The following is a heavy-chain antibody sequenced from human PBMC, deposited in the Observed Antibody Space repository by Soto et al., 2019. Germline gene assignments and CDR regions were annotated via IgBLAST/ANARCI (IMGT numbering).Heavy chain of an antibody. J-gene: IGHJ4*02. CDR2: IWDDGSNK. CDR3: ARFKDGYNFYFDY. V-gene: IGHV3-33*01. CDR1: GFTFSSYG. Sequence: QVQLVDSGGGVVQPGRSLRLSCAASGFTFSSYGRHWVRQAPGKGLEWVAVIWDDGSNKYYADSVKGRFTISRDNSKNTLYLQMNSLRAEDTAVYYCARFKDGYNFYFDYWGQGTLVTVSS. D-gene: IGHD5-12*01.